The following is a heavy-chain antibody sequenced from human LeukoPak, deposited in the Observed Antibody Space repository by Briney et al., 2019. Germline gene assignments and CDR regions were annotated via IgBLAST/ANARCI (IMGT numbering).Heavy chain of an antibody. D-gene: IGHD3-16*02. CDR3: ARHIGGGIEDMDV. CDR1: GGSIGTYY. Sequence: SETLSLACTVSGGSIGTYYWSWIRQSPGNGLEWIGYIYVTGTRYNPYLQSRVTISVDRSRNQFFLKMSSVTAADTAVYYCARHIGGGIEDMDVWGKGTKVIVPS. J-gene: IGHJ6*03. V-gene: IGHV4-59*08. CDR2: IYVTGT.